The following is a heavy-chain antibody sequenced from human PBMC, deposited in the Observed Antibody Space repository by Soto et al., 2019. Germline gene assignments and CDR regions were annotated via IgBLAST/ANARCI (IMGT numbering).Heavy chain of an antibody. D-gene: IGHD2-8*01. CDR3: AKDRSLMVYAKYFQH. J-gene: IGHJ1*01. CDR1: GFTFSSYA. V-gene: IGHV3-23*01. Sequence: GGSLRLSCAASGFTFSSYAMSWVRQAPGKGLEWVSAISGSGGSTYYADSVKGRFTISRDNSKNTLYLQMNSLRAEDTAVYYCAKDRSLMVYAKYFQHWGQGTLVTVSS. CDR2: ISGSGGST.